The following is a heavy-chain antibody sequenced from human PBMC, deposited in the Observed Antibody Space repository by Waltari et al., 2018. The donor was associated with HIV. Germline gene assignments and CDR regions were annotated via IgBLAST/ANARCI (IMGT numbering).Heavy chain of an antibody. CDR2: IYYSGST. Sequence: QVQLQESGPGLVKPSETLSLTCTVSGGSISSYYWSWIRQPPGKGLEWIGYIYYSGSTNYNPSLKSRVTISVDTSKNQFSLKLSSVTAADTAVYYCARCLTPTMSWFDPWGQGTLVTVSS. CDR3: ARCLTPTMSWFDP. D-gene: IGHD5-12*01. J-gene: IGHJ5*02. V-gene: IGHV4-59*08. CDR1: GGSISSYY.